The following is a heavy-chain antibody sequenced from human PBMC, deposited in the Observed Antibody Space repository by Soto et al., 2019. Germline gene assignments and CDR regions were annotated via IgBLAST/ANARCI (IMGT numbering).Heavy chain of an antibody. CDR2: ICSSGGCP. CDR1: GFSFSTYA. D-gene: IGHD6-19*01. V-gene: IGHV3-23*01. Sequence: GGSLRLSCAASGFSFSTYAMSWVRQAPGKGLEWVSAICSSGGCPYYAESVKGRFTISRDNSKDTLYLQLNSLRAEDTAIYYCASGVAHGSGWNTLGYWGQGTLVTVSS. CDR3: ASGVAHGSGWNTLGY. J-gene: IGHJ4*02.